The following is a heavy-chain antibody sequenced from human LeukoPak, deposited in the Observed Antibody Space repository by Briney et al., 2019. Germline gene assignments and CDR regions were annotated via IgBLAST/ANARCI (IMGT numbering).Heavy chain of an antibody. J-gene: IGHJ4*02. CDR2: IYYSGST. D-gene: IGHD2-21*02. V-gene: IGHV4-59*02. CDR1: GHSVSDYY. CDR3: ARVDPPRRLDY. Sequence: SETLSLTCTVSGHSVSDYYWNWVRQPPGKGLEWIGYIYYSGSTYYNPSLESRVTISIDTSNNQFSLKLSSVTAADTAVYYCARVDPPRRLDYWGQGTLVTVSS.